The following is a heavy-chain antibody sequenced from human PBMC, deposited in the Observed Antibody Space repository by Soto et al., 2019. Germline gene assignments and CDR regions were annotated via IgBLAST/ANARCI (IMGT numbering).Heavy chain of an antibody. Sequence: HVQLVQSGTEVKKPGASVRVSCMVSGYPFTTYYIHWVRQAPGQGLEWMGWIDPRSGGTVYEQKFQGRVTMTRATSISTVYMDLSGLPSDDTALYYCATDDSGIFPYWGQGSLVTVSS. CDR1: GYPFTTYY. V-gene: IGHV1-2*02. CDR2: IDPRSGGT. J-gene: IGHJ4*02. CDR3: ATDDSGIFPY. D-gene: IGHD1-26*01.